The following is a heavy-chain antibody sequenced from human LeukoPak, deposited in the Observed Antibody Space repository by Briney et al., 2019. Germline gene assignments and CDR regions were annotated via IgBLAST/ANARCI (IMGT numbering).Heavy chain of an antibody. CDR2: IYYSGSA. CDR1: GGSIGSYY. CDR3: ARRIAVAGQDYYYYGMDV. D-gene: IGHD6-19*01. J-gene: IGHJ6*02. Sequence: SETLSLTCTVSGGSIGSYYWTWIRQPPGKGLEWIGYIYYSGSANYNPSLNGRVTISVDTSKKQFSLKLNSVTAADTAVYYCARRIAVAGQDYYYYGMDVWGQGTTVTASS. V-gene: IGHV4-59*08.